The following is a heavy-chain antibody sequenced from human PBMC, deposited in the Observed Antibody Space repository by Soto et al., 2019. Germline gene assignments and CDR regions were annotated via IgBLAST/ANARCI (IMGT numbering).Heavy chain of an antibody. Sequence: EVQLLESGGGLVQPGGSLRLSCAASGFTFGSYAMSWVRQAPGKGLEWVSTISDSGGNTYNADSVKGRFTISRDNSKNTQYRQMNSVRADDEAVYYCAKAVGAVQVRFSEWTQGAEYFQHWGQGTVVTVSS. J-gene: IGHJ1*01. V-gene: IGHV3-23*01. CDR1: GFTFGSYA. CDR2: ISDSGGNT. D-gene: IGHD3-3*01. CDR3: AKAVGAVQVRFSEWTQGAEYFQH.